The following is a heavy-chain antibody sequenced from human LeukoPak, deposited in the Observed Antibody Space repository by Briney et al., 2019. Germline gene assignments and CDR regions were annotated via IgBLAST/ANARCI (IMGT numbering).Heavy chain of an antibody. J-gene: IGHJ5*02. Sequence: SETLSLTCTVSGYSISSGYYWGWIRQPPGKGLEWIGIIYHSGSTYYNPSLKSRVTISVDTSKNQFSLKLSSVTAADTAGYYCARAYSSSWYHNWFDPWGQGTLVTVSS. CDR3: ARAYSSSWYHNWFDP. CDR1: GYSISSGYY. D-gene: IGHD6-13*01. V-gene: IGHV4-38-2*02. CDR2: IYHSGST.